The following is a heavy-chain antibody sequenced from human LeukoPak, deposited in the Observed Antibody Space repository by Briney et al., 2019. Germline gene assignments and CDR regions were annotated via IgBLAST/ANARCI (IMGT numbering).Heavy chain of an antibody. CDR2: IYYSGST. Sequence: SETLSLTCTVSGGSISSSSYYWGWIRQPPGKGLEWIGSIYYSGSTYYNPSLKSRVTISVDTSKNQFSLKLSSVTAADTAVYYCARASPAGIATRGAFDIWGQGTMVTVSS. D-gene: IGHD6-13*01. CDR3: ARASPAGIATRGAFDI. CDR1: GGSISSSSYY. J-gene: IGHJ3*02. V-gene: IGHV4-39*07.